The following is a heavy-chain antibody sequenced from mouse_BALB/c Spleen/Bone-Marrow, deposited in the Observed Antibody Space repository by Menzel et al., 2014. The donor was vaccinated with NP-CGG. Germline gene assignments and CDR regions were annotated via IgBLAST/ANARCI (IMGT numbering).Heavy chain of an antibody. CDR1: GYTFTSYW. Sequence: QVQLKESGAELVKPGASVKMSCEASGYTFTSYWMHWVKQRPGQGLEWIGVIDPSDSYTSYNQKFKGKATLTVDTSSSTAYMQLSSLTSEDSAVYYCTIYYRSFAYWGQGTLVTVST. CDR3: TIYYRSFAY. J-gene: IGHJ3*01. CDR2: IDPSDSYT. D-gene: IGHD2-14*01. V-gene: IGHV1S127*01.